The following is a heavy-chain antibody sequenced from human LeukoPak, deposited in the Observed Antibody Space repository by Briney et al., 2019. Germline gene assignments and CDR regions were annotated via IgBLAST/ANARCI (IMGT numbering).Heavy chain of an antibody. J-gene: IGHJ6*03. D-gene: IGHD5-12*01. Sequence: SVKVSCKASGYTFTSYAISWVRQAPGQGLEWMGRIIPIFGTANYAQKFQGRVTITTDESTSTAYMELSSLRSEDTAVYYCARGDIVATSYMDVWGKGTTVTVSS. V-gene: IGHV1-69*05. CDR3: ARGDIVATSYMDV. CDR2: IIPIFGTA. CDR1: GYTFTSYA.